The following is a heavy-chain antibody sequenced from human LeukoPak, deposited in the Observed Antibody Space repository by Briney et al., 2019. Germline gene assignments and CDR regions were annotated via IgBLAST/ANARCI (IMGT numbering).Heavy chain of an antibody. CDR1: GFTFSTYI. CDR3: ARDRVGRPISGPVDY. D-gene: IGHD2-15*01. J-gene: IGHJ4*02. V-gene: IGHV3-21*01. Sequence: GGSLRLSCAASGFTFSTYIMNWVRQAPGKGLEWVSSISSSGSYIYHADSVKGRFTISRDNAKNSLYLQMNSLRAEDTAVYYCARDRVGRPISGPVDYWGQGTLVTVSS. CDR2: ISSSGSYI.